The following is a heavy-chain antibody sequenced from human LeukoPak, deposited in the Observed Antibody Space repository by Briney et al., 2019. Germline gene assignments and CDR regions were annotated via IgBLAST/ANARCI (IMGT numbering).Heavy chain of an antibody. CDR1: GGTFSSYA. V-gene: IGHV1-2*02. CDR2: INPNSGGT. Sequence: ASVKVSCKASGGTFSSYAISWVRQAPGQGLEWMGWINPNSGGTNYAQKFQGRVTMTRDTSISTAYMELSRLRSDDTAVYYCARDPGGIVVVPAAILGAFDPWGQGTLVTVSS. CDR3: ARDPGGIVVVPAAILGAFDP. J-gene: IGHJ5*02. D-gene: IGHD2-2*02.